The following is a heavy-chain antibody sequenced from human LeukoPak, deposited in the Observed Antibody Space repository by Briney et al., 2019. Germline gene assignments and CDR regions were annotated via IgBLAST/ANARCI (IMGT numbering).Heavy chain of an antibody. CDR2: IIPIFGTA. Sequence: SVKVSCKASGYTFTSYGISWVRQAPGQGLEWMGGIIPIFGTANYAQKFQGRVTITTDESTSTAYMELSSLRSEDTAVYYCARERMVRGVIIGGEFDYWGQGTLVTVSS. D-gene: IGHD3-10*01. CDR1: GYTFTSYG. CDR3: ARERMVRGVIIGGEFDY. V-gene: IGHV1-69*05. J-gene: IGHJ4*02.